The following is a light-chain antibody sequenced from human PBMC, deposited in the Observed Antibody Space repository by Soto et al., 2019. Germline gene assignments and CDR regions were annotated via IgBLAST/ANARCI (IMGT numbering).Light chain of an antibody. CDR1: QGISSS. J-gene: IGKJ2*01. Sequence: VIWMTQSPSLLSASTGDRVTISSRMSQGISSSLAWYQQKPGKAPELLIYAASTLQSGVPSRFSGSGSGTDFTLTISCLHSEDFATYYCQQYYSYPYTFGRGTKLEI. CDR3: QQYYSYPYT. CDR2: AAS. V-gene: IGKV1D-8*01.